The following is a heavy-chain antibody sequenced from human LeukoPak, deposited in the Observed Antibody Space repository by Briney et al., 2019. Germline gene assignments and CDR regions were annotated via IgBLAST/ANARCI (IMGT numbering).Heavy chain of an antibody. Sequence: GGSLRPSCAASGFIFSSYAMSWVRQAPGKGLEWVSVISWNSGSIGYADSVKGRFPISRDNDKNSLSLQMHTLRAEDTALYYCVRVNPRRSGSVRFDPWGQGTLVTVSS. CDR1: GFIFSSYA. V-gene: IGHV3-9*01. CDR2: ISWNSGSI. J-gene: IGHJ5*02. D-gene: IGHD3-10*01. CDR3: VRVNPRRSGSVRFDP.